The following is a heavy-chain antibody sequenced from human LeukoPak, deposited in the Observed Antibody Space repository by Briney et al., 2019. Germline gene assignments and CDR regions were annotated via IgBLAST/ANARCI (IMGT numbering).Heavy chain of an antibody. V-gene: IGHV3-23*01. D-gene: IGHD3-22*01. CDR3: ARDEHQYYSESSGRFDY. Sequence: GGSLRLSCAASGFTFSSYDMSWVRQAPGKGLEWVSGISGSGGSTHYADSVKGRFTISRDNSKNTLYLQMNSLRAEDTAVYYCARDEHQYYSESSGRFDYWGQGTLVTVSS. CDR1: GFTFSSYD. J-gene: IGHJ4*02. CDR2: ISGSGGST.